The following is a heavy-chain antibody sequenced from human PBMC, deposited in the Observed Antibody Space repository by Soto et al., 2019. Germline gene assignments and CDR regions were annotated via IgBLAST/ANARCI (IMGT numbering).Heavy chain of an antibody. D-gene: IGHD2-15*01. CDR1: GYSFTIYL. CDR3: ARHQLGYCSGGSCYLTGGPYYYYGMDV. V-gene: IGHV5-10-1*01. CDR2: IYPSDSYT. J-gene: IGHJ6*02. Sequence: ESLKTSFNCSGYSFTIYLSSWVRQMPCKGLEWRGSIYPSDSYTNYSPSFQGHVTISADKSISTAYLQWSSLKASDTAMYYCARHQLGYCSGGSCYLTGGPYYYYGMDVWGQGTTVTVSS.